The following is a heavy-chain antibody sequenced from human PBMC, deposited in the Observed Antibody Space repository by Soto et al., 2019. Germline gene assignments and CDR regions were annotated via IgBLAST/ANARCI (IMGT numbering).Heavy chain of an antibody. CDR1: GFTFSNNW. Sequence: EVQLVESGGGLVQPGGSLRLSCAASGFTFSNNWMTWVRRAPGKGLEWVANIKQDGSENSYVGSVKGRFTISRDNAKNSLYLQMNKLRVEDAAVYYCARERGSKSMDVWGQGTTVTVSS. CDR3: ARERGSKSMDV. V-gene: IGHV3-7*03. J-gene: IGHJ6*02. CDR2: IKQDGSEN.